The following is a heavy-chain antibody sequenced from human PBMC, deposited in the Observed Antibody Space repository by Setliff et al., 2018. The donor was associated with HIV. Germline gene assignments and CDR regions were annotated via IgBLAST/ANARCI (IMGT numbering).Heavy chain of an antibody. V-gene: IGHV3-23*01. J-gene: IGHJ4*02. CDR3: ANMQWASNAWYSFDY. CDR1: GFTFSTYA. CDR2: IGAVGTPT. D-gene: IGHD6-19*01. Sequence: PGGSLRLSCAASGFTFSTYAMGWVRQAAGKGLEWVSTIGAVGTPTHYAESVKGRFTISKDNSKDTLYLQMSSLRDEDTAVYYCANMQWASNAWYSFDYWGQGALVTVSS.